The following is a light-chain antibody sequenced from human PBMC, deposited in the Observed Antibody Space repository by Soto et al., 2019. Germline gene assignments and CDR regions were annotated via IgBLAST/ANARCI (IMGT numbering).Light chain of an antibody. Sequence: EIVLTQSPGTLSLSPGERATLSCRASQSVSSSYLAWYQQKPGQAPRLLIYDASSRATGIPARFSGSGSGTEFTLTISSLQPDDFATYYCQQYESYPWTFGQGTKVDIK. CDR1: QSVSSSY. V-gene: IGKV3-20*01. J-gene: IGKJ1*01. CDR2: DAS. CDR3: QQYESYPWT.